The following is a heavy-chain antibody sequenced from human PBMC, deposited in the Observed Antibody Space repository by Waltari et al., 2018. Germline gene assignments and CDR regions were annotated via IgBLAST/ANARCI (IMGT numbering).Heavy chain of an antibody. CDR3: AALAAAGPADY. V-gene: IGHV3-30*03. D-gene: IGHD6-13*01. CDR2: TSNDGENK. Sequence: QEHLVESGGGVVQPGRSMRLSCAGSGIPFRSYAIHWVRQTPGKGLEWVAVTSNDGENKTYGDSVKGRFTISRDNSKNTVYLQMDSLSTEDTAVYYCAALAAAGPADYWGQGALVTVSS. CDR1: GIPFRSYA. J-gene: IGHJ4*02.